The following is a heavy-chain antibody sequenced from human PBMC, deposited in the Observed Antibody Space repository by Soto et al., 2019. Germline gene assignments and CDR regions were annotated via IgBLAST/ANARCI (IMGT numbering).Heavy chain of an antibody. J-gene: IGHJ4*02. CDR3: ARGSIAAAGKNPLDY. CDR1: GCSISSGGYY. V-gene: IGHV4-31*03. D-gene: IGHD6-13*01. CDR2: IYYSGST. Sequence: SETLSLTCTVSGCSISSGGYYWSWIRQHPGKGLEWIGYIYYSGSTYYNPSLKSRVTISVDTSKNQFSLKLSSVTAADTAVYYCARGSIAAAGKNPLDYWGQGTLVTVSS.